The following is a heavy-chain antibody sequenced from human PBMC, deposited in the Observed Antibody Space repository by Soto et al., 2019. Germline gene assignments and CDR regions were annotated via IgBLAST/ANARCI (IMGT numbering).Heavy chain of an antibody. J-gene: IGHJ4*02. CDR3: ARRAETNGWNGFGADKYYFDF. CDR2: MNPNTGNS. Sequence: QVQLVQSGAGVRKPGASVKVSCEASGYTFTSYDIYWVRQATGQGLEWMGWMNPNTGNSAYAHKFQGRVTMTSDTSISTAHMELSSLRSEDTAVYYCARRAETNGWNGFGADKYYFDFWGQGTLVTVSS. CDR1: GYTFTSYD. V-gene: IGHV1-8*01. D-gene: IGHD1-1*01.